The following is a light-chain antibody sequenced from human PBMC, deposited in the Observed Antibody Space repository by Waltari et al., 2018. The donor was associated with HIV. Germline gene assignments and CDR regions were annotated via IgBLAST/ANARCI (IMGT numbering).Light chain of an antibody. CDR2: DDD. CDR3: QVWDVRRDHRV. CDR1: NIGSKT. J-gene: IGLJ3*02. V-gene: IGLV3-21*02. Sequence: SYVMTQSPSVSVAPGQTAGITCGGDNIGSKTLHWYQQKPGQAPVLVIYDDDNRPSGSQERLSGSNSGNTATLSISRVEAGDEADYYCQVWDVRRDHRVFGGGTKLTVV.